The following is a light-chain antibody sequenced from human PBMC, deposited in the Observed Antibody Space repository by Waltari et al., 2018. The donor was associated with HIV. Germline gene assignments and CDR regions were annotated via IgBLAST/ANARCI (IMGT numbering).Light chain of an antibody. CDR3: QQSYSSPLT. CDR1: ENIKTY. CDR2: ETS. V-gene: IGKV1-39*01. Sequence: DIQMTQSPSSPTASVGDRVTITCRASENIKTYLSWYQQRPGRAPSLLIFETSNLETGVPSRFSGSGSGTHFSLAINNLQPDDFATYFCQQSYSSPLTFGGGTRVQI. J-gene: IGKJ4*01.